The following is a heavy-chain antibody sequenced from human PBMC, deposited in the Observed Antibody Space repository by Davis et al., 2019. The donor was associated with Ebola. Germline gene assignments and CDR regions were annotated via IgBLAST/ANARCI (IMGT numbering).Heavy chain of an antibody. J-gene: IGHJ6*02. V-gene: IGHV1-69*04. D-gene: IGHD3-3*01. CDR3: ARVSPSILEWEGMDV. CDR1: GGTFSSYA. Sequence: AASVKVSCKASGGTFSSYAISWVRQAPGQGLEWMGIINPSGGSTNYAQKFQGRVTITADKSTSTAYMELSSLRSEDTAVYYCARVSPSILEWEGMDVWGQGTTVTVSS. CDR2: INPSGGST.